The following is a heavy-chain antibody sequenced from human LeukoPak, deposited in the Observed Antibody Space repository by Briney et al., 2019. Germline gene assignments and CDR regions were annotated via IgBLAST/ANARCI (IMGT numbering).Heavy chain of an antibody. J-gene: IGHJ5*02. V-gene: IGHV4-61*02. D-gene: IGHD2-15*01. Sequence: PSETLSLTCTVSGGSIISTNHYWAWIRQPAGKGLEWIGRFHTRGSTNYNPSLKSRVIISVDTSKNQFSLKLNSVTAADTAVYYCARVDGSCSGGSCPSGNWFDPWGQGTLVTVSS. CDR1: GGSIISTNHY. CDR3: ARVDGSCSGGSCPSGNWFDP. CDR2: FHTRGST.